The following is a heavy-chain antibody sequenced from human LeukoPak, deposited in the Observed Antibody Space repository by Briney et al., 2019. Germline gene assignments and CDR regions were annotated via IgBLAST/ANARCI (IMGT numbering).Heavy chain of an antibody. D-gene: IGHD3-22*01. CDR3: AKGSHGVSSGYYY. Sequence: PGGSLRLSCAASGFTFSSYAMSWVRQAPGKGLEWVSAISGSGGSTYYADSVKGRFTTSRDNSKNTLYLQMNSLRAEDTAVYYCAKGSHGVSSGYYYWGQGTLVTVSS. J-gene: IGHJ4*02. CDR1: GFTFSSYA. CDR2: ISGSGGST. V-gene: IGHV3-23*01.